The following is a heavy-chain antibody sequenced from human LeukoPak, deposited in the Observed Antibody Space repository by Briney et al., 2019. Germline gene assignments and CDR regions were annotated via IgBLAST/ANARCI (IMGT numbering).Heavy chain of an antibody. Sequence: ASVKVSCKASGYTFTGYYMHWVRQAPGQGLEWMGWINPNSGGTNYAQKFQGRVTMTRDTSISTAYMELSRLRSDDTAVYYCARSPGYYDILAGYWSYYMDVWGKGTTVTVSS. CDR2: INPNSGGT. D-gene: IGHD3-9*01. V-gene: IGHV1-2*02. J-gene: IGHJ6*03. CDR3: ARSPGYYDILAGYWSYYMDV. CDR1: GYTFTGYY.